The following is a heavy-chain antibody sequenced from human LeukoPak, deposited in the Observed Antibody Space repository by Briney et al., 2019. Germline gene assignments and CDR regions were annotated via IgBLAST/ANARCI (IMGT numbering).Heavy chain of an antibody. D-gene: IGHD2-2*01. V-gene: IGHV1-69*06. Sequence: SVKVSCKASGGTFSSYAISWVRQAPGQGLEWMGGIIPIFGTANYAQKFQGRVTITADKSTSTAYMELSSLRSEDTAVYYCATHPPPHCSSTSCSYYYYMDVWGKGTTVTVSS. CDR2: IIPIFGTA. CDR1: GGTFSSYA. CDR3: ATHPPPHCSSTSCSYYYYMDV. J-gene: IGHJ6*03.